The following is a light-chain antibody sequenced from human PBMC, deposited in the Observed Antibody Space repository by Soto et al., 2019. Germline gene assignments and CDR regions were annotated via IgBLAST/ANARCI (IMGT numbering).Light chain of an antibody. CDR3: LKHNSYPRE. J-gene: IGKJ1*01. CDR2: DAS. V-gene: IGKV1-8*01. CDR1: QDIGSF. Sequence: AIRMTHSPSSLSASTLYIVAITFRASQDIGSFLAWYQQKPGKAPKLLIYDASTLQSGVPSRFGGSGSGTDFTLTISSLQPDDFATYYCLKHNSYPREFGQGTKVDIK.